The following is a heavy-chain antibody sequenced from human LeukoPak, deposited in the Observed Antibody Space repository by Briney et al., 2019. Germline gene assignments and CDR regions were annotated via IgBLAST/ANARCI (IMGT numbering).Heavy chain of an antibody. CDR1: GYSFTSYW. J-gene: IGHJ4*02. CDR2: LSPGDSGT. Sequence: GESLKISCKGSGYSFTSYWIGWVRQTPGKGLEWMAILSPGDSGTRYSPSFQGQVTISADKSINTAYLQWSSLKASDTAMYYCARRAWEAASGSYLIDYWGQGTPVTVSS. CDR3: ARRAWEAASGSYLIDY. V-gene: IGHV5-51*01. D-gene: IGHD1-26*01.